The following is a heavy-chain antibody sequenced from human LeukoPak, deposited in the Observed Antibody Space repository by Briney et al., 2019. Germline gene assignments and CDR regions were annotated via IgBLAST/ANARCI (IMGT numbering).Heavy chain of an antibody. Sequence: PSETLSLTCTVSGGSISSGGYYWSWIRQPPGKGLEWIGYIYHSGSTYFNPSLKSRVTMSLDRSKNQFSLNLTSVTAADTAVYYCARFSPRALGNFFDYWGQGILVTVSS. D-gene: IGHD3-16*01. J-gene: IGHJ4*02. CDR2: IYHSGST. CDR3: ARFSPRALGNFFDY. V-gene: IGHV4-30-2*01. CDR1: GGSISSGGYY.